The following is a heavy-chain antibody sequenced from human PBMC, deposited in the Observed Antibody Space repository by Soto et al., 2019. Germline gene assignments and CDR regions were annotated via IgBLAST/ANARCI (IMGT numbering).Heavy chain of an antibody. D-gene: IGHD2-15*01. Sequence: QVQLVQSGSEVKKPGASVKVSCKASGYIFINYGINWVRQAPGQGLEWMGWISAYNGNTNYAQKLQGRVTMTTDTSTSTAYMELRCLRSDDTAVYYCARAVGYYYGMDVWGQGTTVTVSS. V-gene: IGHV1-18*01. CDR3: ARAVGYYYGMDV. CDR2: ISAYNGNT. CDR1: GYIFINYG. J-gene: IGHJ6*02.